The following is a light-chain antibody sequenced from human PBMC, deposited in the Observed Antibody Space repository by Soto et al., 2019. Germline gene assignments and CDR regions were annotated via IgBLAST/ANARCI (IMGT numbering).Light chain of an antibody. CDR1: QSVSSSY. J-gene: IGKJ2*01. CDR2: GAS. CDR3: QQYGSSPVYT. V-gene: IGKV3-20*01. Sequence: EIVLTQSPGTLSLSPGERATLSCRASQSVSSSYLAWYQQKPGQAPRLLIYGASSRATDITDRFSGSGSGTDFTLTISRLEPENFAVYDYQQYGSSPVYTFGQGTKLEIK.